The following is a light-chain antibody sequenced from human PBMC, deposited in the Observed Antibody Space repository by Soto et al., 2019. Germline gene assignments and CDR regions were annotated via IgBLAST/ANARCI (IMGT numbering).Light chain of an antibody. J-gene: IGLJ1*01. Sequence: QSVLTQPASVSVSPGQSIAISCTGTSSDIGSYNYVSWYQQHPGKAPKLMTHEVSNRPSGVSDRFSGSKSGNTASLTISGLQADDEADYYCSSHTTYSTRVFGTGTKVTVL. CDR2: EVS. CDR1: SSDIGSYNY. CDR3: SSHTTYSTRV. V-gene: IGLV2-14*01.